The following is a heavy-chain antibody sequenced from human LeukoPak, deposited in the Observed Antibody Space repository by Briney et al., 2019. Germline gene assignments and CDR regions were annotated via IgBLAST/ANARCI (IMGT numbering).Heavy chain of an antibody. J-gene: IGHJ6*02. D-gene: IGHD2-15*01. CDR3: ARDPYISSGPDGMDV. Sequence: ASVKVSCKASGYTFTGYHIHWVRQAPGQGLEWMGRINPNSGGTNYAQKFQGRVTMTRDTSINTAYMELSSLRSDDTAVYFRARDPYISSGPDGMDVWGQGTTVTVSS. V-gene: IGHV1-2*06. CDR1: GYTFTGYH. CDR2: INPNSGGT.